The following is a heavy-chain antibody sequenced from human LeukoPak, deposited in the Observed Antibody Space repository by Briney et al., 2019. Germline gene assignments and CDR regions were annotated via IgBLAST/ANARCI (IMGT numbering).Heavy chain of an antibody. D-gene: IGHD2-2*01. CDR3: ARDLGYIVVIPAADY. J-gene: IGHJ4*02. CDR2: ISAYNGNT. Sequence: ASVKVSCKASGYIFTSYGINWVRQAPGQGLEWMGWISAYNGNTNYAQKLQGRVTMTTDTSTSTAYMELRSLRSDDTAVYYCARDLGYIVVIPAADYWGQGTLVTVSS. V-gene: IGHV1-18*01. CDR1: GYIFTSYG.